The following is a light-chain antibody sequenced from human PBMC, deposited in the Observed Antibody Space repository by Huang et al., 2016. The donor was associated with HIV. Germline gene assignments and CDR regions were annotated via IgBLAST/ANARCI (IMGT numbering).Light chain of an antibody. CDR3: QQYYTTPWT. CDR1: QSILSSSNNKNY. Sequence: DIVMTQSPDSLAVSLGERATINCKSGQSILSSSNNKNYLAWFQQKQGQPPKLLIYWASTRASGVPDRFSGSGSGTDFTLTISGLQADDVAVYYCQQYYTTPWTFGQGTKVEIK. CDR2: WAS. J-gene: IGKJ1*01. V-gene: IGKV4-1*01.